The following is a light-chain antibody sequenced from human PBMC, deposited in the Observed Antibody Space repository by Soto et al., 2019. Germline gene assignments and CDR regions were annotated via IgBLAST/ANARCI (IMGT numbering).Light chain of an antibody. Sequence: EIVLTQSPGTLSMSPGESATLSCRASQSVRSNCLAWYQQKPGQAPRLLIYGASNRATGIPDRFSGSGSGTDFTLTISRLEPEDFAVYYCQQYGSSPQTFGQGKRLDIE. V-gene: IGKV3-20*01. J-gene: IGKJ5*01. CDR2: GAS. CDR1: QSVRSNC. CDR3: QQYGSSPQT.